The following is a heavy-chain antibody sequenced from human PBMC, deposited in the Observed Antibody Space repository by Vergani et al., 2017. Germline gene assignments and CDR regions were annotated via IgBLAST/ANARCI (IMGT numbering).Heavy chain of an antibody. Sequence: QVQLQQWGAGLLKPSETLSLTCAVYGGSFSGYYWSWIRQPPGKGLEWIGYIYYSGSTNYNPSLKSRVTISVDTSKNQFSLKLSSVTAADTAVYYCARVGGLGEPFDSSNWFDPWGQGTLVTVSS. CDR1: GGSFSGYY. V-gene: IGHV4-34*11. D-gene: IGHD2-15*01. CDR3: ARVGGLGEPFDSSNWFDP. CDR2: IYYSGST. J-gene: IGHJ5*02.